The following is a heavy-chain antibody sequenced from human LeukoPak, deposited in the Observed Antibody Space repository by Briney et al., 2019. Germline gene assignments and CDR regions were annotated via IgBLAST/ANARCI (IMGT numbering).Heavy chain of an antibody. D-gene: IGHD6-13*01. V-gene: IGHV1-46*01. CDR3: ARVSSSWYQDWYFDL. CDR1: GYTFTSYY. CDR2: INPSGGST. J-gene: IGHJ2*01. Sequence: ASVKVSCKASGYTFTSYYMHWVRQAPGQGLERMGIINPSGGSTSYAQKFQGRVTMTRDTSTSTVYMELSSLRSEDTAVYYCARVSSSWYQDWYFDLWGRGTLVTVSS.